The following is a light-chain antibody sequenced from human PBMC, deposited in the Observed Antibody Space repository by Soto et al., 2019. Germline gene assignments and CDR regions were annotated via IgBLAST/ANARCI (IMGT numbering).Light chain of an antibody. Sequence: QSVLTQPASVSGSRGQSSTISCTRTSSDVGGYNYVSWYQQHPVKAPKLMIYGVSNGPSGVSNRFSGSKSGNTASLTISGLQAEDEADYYCSSYTSSSTPHVFGTGTKVTVL. CDR3: SSYTSSSTPHV. CDR2: GVS. J-gene: IGLJ1*01. CDR1: SSDVGGYNY. V-gene: IGLV2-14*01.